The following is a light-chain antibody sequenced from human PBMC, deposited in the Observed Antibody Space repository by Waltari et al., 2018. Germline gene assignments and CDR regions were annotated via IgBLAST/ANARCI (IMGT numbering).Light chain of an antibody. CDR2: AAS. CDR3: QQSYSTWT. CDR1: QNIKSF. V-gene: IGKV1-39*01. J-gene: IGKJ1*01. Sequence: DIQMTQSPSSLSASVGDRVTITCRASQNIKSFLNWYQQKPGRAPKLLIYAASSLHSGVPSRFSGSGSETDYTLTISSLQPEDFATYYFQQSYSTWTSGQGTKVEIK.